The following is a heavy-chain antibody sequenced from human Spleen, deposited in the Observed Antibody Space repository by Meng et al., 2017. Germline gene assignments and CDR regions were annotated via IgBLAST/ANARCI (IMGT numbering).Heavy chain of an antibody. J-gene: IGHJ6*02. CDR2: VSSSGNTI. Sequence: GGSLRLSCVASGFSLSTYEMNWVRQAPGKGLEWVSYVSSSGNTIYYADSVKGRFTISRDNAKNSLYLQMNSLRPEDTAVYYCARGWFHDYYGMDVWGQGTTVTVSS. CDR1: GFSLSTYE. CDR3: ARGWFHDYYGMDV. V-gene: IGHV3-48*03. D-gene: IGHD3-10*01.